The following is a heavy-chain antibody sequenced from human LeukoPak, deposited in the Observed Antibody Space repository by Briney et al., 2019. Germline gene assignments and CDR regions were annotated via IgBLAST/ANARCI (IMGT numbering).Heavy chain of an antibody. D-gene: IGHD3-22*01. CDR3: ARAITMIVDIDY. CDR2: ISYDGSNK. J-gene: IGHJ4*02. CDR1: GFTFSSYA. Sequence: PGRPLRLSCAASGFTFSSYAMRWVRQAPGKGLEWVAVISYDGSNKYYADSVKGRFTISRDNSKNTLYLQMNSLRAEDTAVYYCARAITMIVDIDYWGQGTLVTVSS. V-gene: IGHV3-30*01.